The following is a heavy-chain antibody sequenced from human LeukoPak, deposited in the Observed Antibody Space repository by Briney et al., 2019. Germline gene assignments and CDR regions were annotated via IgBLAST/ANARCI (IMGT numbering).Heavy chain of an antibody. CDR1: GVSFANHY. CDR2: IYYSGST. D-gene: IGHD1-1*01. J-gene: IGHJ5*02. Sequence: SETLSLTCSVSGVSFANHYWSWIRQPPGKGLEWIGYIYYSGSTNYNPSLKSRVTISVDTSKNQFSLKLSSVTAADTAVYYCARGGSTGTNLNWVDPWGQGTLVTVSS. V-gene: IGHV4-59*11. CDR3: ARGGSTGTNLNWVDP.